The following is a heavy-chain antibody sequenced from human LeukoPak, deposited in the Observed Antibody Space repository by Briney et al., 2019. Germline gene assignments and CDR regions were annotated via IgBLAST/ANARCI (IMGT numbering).Heavy chain of an antibody. CDR3: ARHISVGATYDAFDI. CDR2: IYPADSTA. V-gene: IGHV5-51*01. D-gene: IGHD1-26*01. J-gene: IGHJ3*02. Sequence: GESLKISCKGSGYSFTSYWIGWVRQMPGKGLEWMGIIYPADSTAHYSPSFQGQVTISVDKSISTAYLQWSSLKASDTAMYYCARHISVGATYDAFDIWGQGTMVTVSS. CDR1: GYSFTSYW.